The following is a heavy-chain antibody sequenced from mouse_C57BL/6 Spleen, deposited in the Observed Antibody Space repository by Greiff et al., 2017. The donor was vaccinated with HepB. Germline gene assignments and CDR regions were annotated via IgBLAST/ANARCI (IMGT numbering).Heavy chain of an antibody. Sequence: VQLQQSGTVLARPGASVKMSCKTSGYTFTSYWMHWVNQRPGQGLEWIGAIYPGNSDTSYNQKFKGKAKLTAVTSASTAYMDLSSLTNEDSAVYYCSPYYDYDVFDYWGQGTTLTVSS. CDR1: GYTFTSYW. J-gene: IGHJ2*01. CDR3: SPYYDYDVFDY. V-gene: IGHV1-5*01. CDR2: IYPGNSDT. D-gene: IGHD2-4*01.